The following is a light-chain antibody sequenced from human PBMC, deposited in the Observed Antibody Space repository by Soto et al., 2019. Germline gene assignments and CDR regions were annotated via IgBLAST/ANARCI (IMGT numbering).Light chain of an antibody. Sequence: QSALTQPPSASGSPGQSVTISCTGTSSDVGGYNYVSWYQQHPGKAPKLMIYEVSKRPSGVPDRFSGSKSGNTASLTVSGLQAEDEADYYCTSYAGSNLLYVFGTGTKVTAL. V-gene: IGLV2-8*01. J-gene: IGLJ1*01. CDR1: SSDVGGYNY. CDR2: EVS. CDR3: TSYAGSNLLYV.